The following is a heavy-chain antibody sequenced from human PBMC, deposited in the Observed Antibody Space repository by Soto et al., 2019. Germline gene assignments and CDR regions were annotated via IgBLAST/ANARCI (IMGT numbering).Heavy chain of an antibody. D-gene: IGHD3-22*01. Sequence: GESLKISCNGSGYSFTSYWISWVRQMPGKGLEWMGRIDPSDSYTNYSPSFQGHVTISADKSITTFFLQWSSLRASDTAMYYCARQIYDSDTGPNFQYYFDSWGQGTPVTVSS. V-gene: IGHV5-10-1*01. CDR2: IDPSDSYT. CDR1: GYSFTSYW. J-gene: IGHJ4*02. CDR3: ARQIYDSDTGPNFQYYFDS.